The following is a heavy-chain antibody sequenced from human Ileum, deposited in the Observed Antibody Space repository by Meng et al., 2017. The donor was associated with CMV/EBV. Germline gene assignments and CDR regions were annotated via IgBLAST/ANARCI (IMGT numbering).Heavy chain of an antibody. V-gene: IGHV6-1*01. CDR3: ARNIFEDQMLPFDY. CDR2: TYYRSKWYN. D-gene: IGHD2-2*01. J-gene: IGHJ4*02. Sequence: VQLTQSGQGLVKPSQTLSLTCAIAGDSVSSKSVTWNWIRQSPSRGLEWLGRTYYRSKWYNDYAVSVKSQITINPDTSRNHFFLQLSSVSPEDTAVYYCARNIFEDQMLPFDYWGQGTLVTVSS. CDR1: GDSVSSKSVT.